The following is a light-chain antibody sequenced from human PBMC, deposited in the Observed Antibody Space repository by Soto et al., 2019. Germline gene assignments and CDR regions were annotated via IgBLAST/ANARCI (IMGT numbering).Light chain of an antibody. CDR1: SSDIGDYDY. Sequence: QSVLTQPASVSGSPGQSITISCTGTSSDIGDYDYVSWYQHLPDKAPKLLIFDVTHRPSGVSDRFSGSKSGNTASLTISGVRPEDEADYYCCSYTDIALDVVFGGGTKLTVL. V-gene: IGLV2-14*01. CDR3: CSYTDIALDVV. J-gene: IGLJ2*01. CDR2: DVT.